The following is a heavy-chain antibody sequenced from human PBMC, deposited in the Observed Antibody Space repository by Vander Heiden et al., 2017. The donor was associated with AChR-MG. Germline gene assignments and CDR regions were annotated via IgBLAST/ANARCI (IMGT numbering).Heavy chain of an antibody. CDR1: GGTFSSYA. J-gene: IGHJ5*02. Sequence: QVQLVQSGAEVKKPGSSVKVSCKASGGTFSSYAISWVRQAPGQGLEWMGGIIPIFGTANYAQKFQGRVTITADKSTSTAYMELSSLRSEDTAVYYCAREVEPNYDFWSGYPKPHNWFDPWGQGTLVTVSS. CDR2: IIPIFGTA. V-gene: IGHV1-69*06. CDR3: AREVEPNYDFWSGYPKPHNWFDP. D-gene: IGHD3-3*01.